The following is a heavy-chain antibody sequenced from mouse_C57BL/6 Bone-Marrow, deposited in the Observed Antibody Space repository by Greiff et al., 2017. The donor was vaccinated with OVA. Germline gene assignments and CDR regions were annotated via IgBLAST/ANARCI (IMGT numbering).Heavy chain of an antibody. CDR3: ARNFVITTGMDY. Sequence: QVQLQQSGPGLVQPSQSLSITCTVSGFSLTSYGVHWVRQSPGKGLEWLGVIWCGGSTDYNAAFISRLSISKDNSKSQVFFKMNSLQADDTAIYYCARNFVITTGMDYWGQGTSVTVSS. D-gene: IGHD2-4*01. V-gene: IGHV2-2*01. CDR2: IWCGGST. J-gene: IGHJ4*01. CDR1: GFSLTSYG.